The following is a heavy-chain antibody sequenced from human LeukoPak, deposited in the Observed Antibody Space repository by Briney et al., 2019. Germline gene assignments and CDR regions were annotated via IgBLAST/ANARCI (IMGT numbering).Heavy chain of an antibody. D-gene: IGHD3-3*01. CDR3: ARNFWSGYYFDY. Sequence: GASVKVSCKASGYTFTGYYMHWVRQAPGQGLEWMGWINPNSGGTNYAQKFQGSVTMTRDTSISTAYMELSRLRSDDTAVYYCARNFWSGYYFDYWGQGTLVTVSS. J-gene: IGHJ4*02. V-gene: IGHV1-2*02. CDR1: GYTFTGYY. CDR2: INPNSGGT.